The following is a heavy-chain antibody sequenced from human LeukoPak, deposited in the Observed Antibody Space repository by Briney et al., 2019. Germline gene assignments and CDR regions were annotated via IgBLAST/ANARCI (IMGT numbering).Heavy chain of an antibody. CDR1: GGSFSGYY. CDR3: AGDTYDSSGYYSHRGYYGMDV. Sequence: SETLSLTCAVYGGSFSGYYWSWIRQPPGKGLEWIGEINHSGSTNYNPSLTSRVTISVDTSKNQFSLKLSSVTAADTAVYYCAGDTYDSSGYYSHRGYYGMDVWGQGTTVTVSS. V-gene: IGHV4-34*01. J-gene: IGHJ6*02. D-gene: IGHD3-22*01. CDR2: INHSGST.